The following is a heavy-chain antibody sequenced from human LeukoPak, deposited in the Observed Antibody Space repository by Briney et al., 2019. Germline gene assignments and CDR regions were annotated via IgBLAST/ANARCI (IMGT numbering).Heavy chain of an antibody. J-gene: IGHJ6*02. CDR3: AKDKGWGYSTYDFYGMDV. Sequence: GGSLRLSSAASGFTFSSYAMSWVRQAPGRGLEWVSAISGSGGNTYYADSVKGRFTISRDNSKNTLYLQMNSLRAEDTAVYYCAKDKGWGYSTYDFYGMDVWGQGTTVTVSS. D-gene: IGHD1-26*01. V-gene: IGHV3-23*01. CDR1: GFTFSSYA. CDR2: ISGSGGNT.